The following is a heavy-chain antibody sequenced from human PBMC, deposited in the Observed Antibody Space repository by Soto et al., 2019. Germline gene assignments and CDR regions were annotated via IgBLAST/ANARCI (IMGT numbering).Heavy chain of an antibody. CDR3: ARSAAAGRWWFDP. Sequence: EVQLVESGGGLVKPGGSLRLSCAASGFTFSSYSMNWVRQAPGKGLEWVSSISSSSSYIYYADSVKGRFTISRDNAKNSLYLQMNSLRAEDTAVYYCARSAAAGRWWFDPWGQGILVTVSS. CDR1: GFTFSSYS. D-gene: IGHD6-13*01. J-gene: IGHJ5*02. V-gene: IGHV3-21*01. CDR2: ISSSSSYI.